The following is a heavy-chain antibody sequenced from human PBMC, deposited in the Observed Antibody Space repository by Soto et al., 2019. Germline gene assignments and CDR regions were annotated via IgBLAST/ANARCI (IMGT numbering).Heavy chain of an antibody. V-gene: IGHV3-74*01. Sequence: GGSLRLSCAASGFTFSSYWMHWVRQAPGKGLVWVSRINSDGSSTSYADSVKGRFTIPRDNAKNTLYLQMNSLRAEDTAVYYCARGDLIVVVPAAIRLDYYYYGMDVWGQGTTVTVSS. CDR2: INSDGSST. J-gene: IGHJ6*02. CDR3: ARGDLIVVVPAAIRLDYYYYGMDV. D-gene: IGHD2-2*02. CDR1: GFTFSSYW.